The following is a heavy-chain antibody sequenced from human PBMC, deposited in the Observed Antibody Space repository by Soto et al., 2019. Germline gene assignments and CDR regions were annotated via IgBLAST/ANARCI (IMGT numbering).Heavy chain of an antibody. CDR2: IIPILGIA. V-gene: IGHV1-69*08. CDR1: GGTFSSYT. CDR3: AIEPGLDGYESRVRLDY. D-gene: IGHD5-12*01. J-gene: IGHJ4*02. Sequence: QVQLVQSGAEVKKPGSSVKVSCKASGGTFSSYTISWVRQAPGQGLEWMGRIIPILGIANYAQKFQGRVTITADKSTSTAYMELSSLRSEDTAVYYCAIEPGLDGYESRVRLDYWGQGTLVTVSS.